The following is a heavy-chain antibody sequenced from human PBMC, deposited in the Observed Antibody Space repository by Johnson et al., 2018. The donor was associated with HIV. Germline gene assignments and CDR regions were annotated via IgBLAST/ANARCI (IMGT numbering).Heavy chain of an antibody. CDR2: LFSDGTT. J-gene: IGHJ3*02. Sequence: VQLVESGGNLVQPGGSLRLSCAASGFSVSNYYMSWVRQAPGKGLEWVSVLFSDGTTYYADSVKGRFTISRDNSKNTLFLQMNSLRAEDTAVYYCAKDRPTLIAVAGTHDAFDIWGQGTMVTVSS. V-gene: IGHV3-66*01. D-gene: IGHD6-19*01. CDR3: AKDRPTLIAVAGTHDAFDI. CDR1: GFSVSNYY.